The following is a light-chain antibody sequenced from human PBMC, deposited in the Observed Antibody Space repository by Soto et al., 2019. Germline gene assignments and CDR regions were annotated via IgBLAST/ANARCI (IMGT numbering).Light chain of an antibody. Sequence: AIRMTQSTSSLSASTGDRVTITCLASQGISSYLAWYQQTPGKAPKLLLYAASTLHSGVPSRFSGSGSGTDITLTLSCLVFDDFETYYWQQYYSYPRNFGPGTKVYSK. CDR1: QGISSY. CDR2: AAS. CDR3: QQYYSYPRN. V-gene: IGKV1-8*01. J-gene: IGKJ3*01.